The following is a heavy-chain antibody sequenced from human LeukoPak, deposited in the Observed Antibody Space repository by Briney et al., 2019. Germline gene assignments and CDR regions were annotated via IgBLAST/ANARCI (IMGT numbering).Heavy chain of an antibody. J-gene: IGHJ6*02. CDR2: INHSGST. CDR3: ARASGRLPFYYYYGMDV. Sequence: KPSETLSLTCAVYGVSFSGYYWSWIRQPPGKGLEWIGEINHSGSTNYNPSLKSRVTISVDTSKNQFSLKLSSVTAADTAVYYCARASGRLPFYYYYGMDVWGQGTTVTVSS. D-gene: IGHD6-25*01. CDR1: GVSFSGYY. V-gene: IGHV4-34*01.